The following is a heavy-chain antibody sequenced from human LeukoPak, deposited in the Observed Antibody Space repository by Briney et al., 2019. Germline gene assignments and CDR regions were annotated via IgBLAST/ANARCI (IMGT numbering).Heavy chain of an antibody. D-gene: IGHD2-2*01. CDR2: INHSGST. CDR1: GGSFSGYY. J-gene: IGHJ6*03. V-gene: IGHV4-34*01. Sequence: SETLSLTCAVYGGSFSGYYWSWIRQPPGKGLERIGEINHSGSTNYNPSLKSRVTISVDTSKNQFSLKLSSVTAADTAVYYCARAIVVVPAALLNYYYYYYMDVWGKGTTVTVSS. CDR3: ARAIVVVPAALLNYYYYYYMDV.